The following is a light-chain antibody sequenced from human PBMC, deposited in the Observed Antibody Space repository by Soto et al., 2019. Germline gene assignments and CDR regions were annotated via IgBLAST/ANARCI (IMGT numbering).Light chain of an antibody. V-gene: IGKV3-20*01. CDR3: QQYGTSLQRWT. Sequence: EIVLTQSPGTLSLSPGERATLSCRASQSVSSSYLAWYQQKPGQAPRLLIYGASSRATGIPDRFSGSGSGTDFTLTISRLEPEDFAVYYCQQYGTSLQRWTFGQGTKVDIK. CDR1: QSVSSSY. CDR2: GAS. J-gene: IGKJ1*01.